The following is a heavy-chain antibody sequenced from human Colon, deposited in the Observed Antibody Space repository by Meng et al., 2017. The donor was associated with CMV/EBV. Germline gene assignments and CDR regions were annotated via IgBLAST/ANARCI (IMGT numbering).Heavy chain of an antibody. CDR1: FIVSRYG. J-gene: IGHJ4*02. CDR2: ISDDESKK. Sequence: FIVSRYGLHWVRQGQGKGLGWVAVISDDESKKHYADSVKGRFTMSRDNSKNTLYLQMNSLTSDDPAVYYCAKAECGGDCYFSRGLDYWGQGTLVTVSS. V-gene: IGHV3-30*18. D-gene: IGHD2-21*01. CDR3: AKAECGGDCYFSRGLDY.